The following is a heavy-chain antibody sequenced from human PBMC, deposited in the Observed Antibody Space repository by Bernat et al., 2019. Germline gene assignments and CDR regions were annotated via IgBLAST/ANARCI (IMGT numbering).Heavy chain of an antibody. CDR2: IKQDGSEK. J-gene: IGHJ6*02. V-gene: IGHV3-7*01. CDR1: GFTFSSYW. Sequence: EVHLVESGGGLVQPGGSLRLSCAASGFTFSSYWMSWVRQAPGKGLEWVANIKQDGSEKYYVDSVKGRFTISRDNAKNSLYLQMNSLRAEDTAVYYCARAGGYGGNSDYYYGMDVWGQGTTVTVSS. D-gene: IGHD4-23*01. CDR3: ARAGGYGGNSDYYYGMDV.